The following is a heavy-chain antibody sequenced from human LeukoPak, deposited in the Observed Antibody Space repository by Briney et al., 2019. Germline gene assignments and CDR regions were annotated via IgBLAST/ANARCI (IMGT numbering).Heavy chain of an antibody. D-gene: IGHD3-22*01. J-gene: IGHJ4*02. CDR3: AKDKGRYYYDSSGYSDY. V-gene: IGHV3-9*01. CDR1: GFTFDDYA. Sequence: GGSLRLSCAASGFTFDDYAMHWVRQAPGKGLEWVSGISWNSGSIGYADSVKGRFTISRDNAKNSLYLQMNSLRAEDTALYYCAKDKGRYYYDSSGYSDYWGQGTLVTVSS. CDR2: ISWNSGSI.